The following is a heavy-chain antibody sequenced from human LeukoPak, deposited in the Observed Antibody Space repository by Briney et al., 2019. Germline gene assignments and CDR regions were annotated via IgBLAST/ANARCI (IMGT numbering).Heavy chain of an antibody. CDR3: ARGSSGGLTDY. V-gene: IGHV3-48*03. J-gene: IGHJ4*02. CDR1: GFTFSSYE. CDR2: ISSSGSTI. Sequence: GGSLRLSCAASGFTFSSYEMNWVRQAPGKGLEWVSYISSSGSTIYYADSVKGRFTISRDNAKNSLYLQMNSLRAEDTAVYYCARGSSGGLTDYWGQGTLVTVSS. D-gene: IGHD4/OR15-4a*01.